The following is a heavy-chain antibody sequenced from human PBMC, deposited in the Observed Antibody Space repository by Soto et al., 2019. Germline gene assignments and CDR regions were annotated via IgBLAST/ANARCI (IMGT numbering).Heavy chain of an antibody. V-gene: IGHV1-18*04. CDR1: GYTFTSYG. CDR2: ISAYNGDT. D-gene: IGHD2-2*01. CDR3: ARYLGVVPAAMMYYGMDV. J-gene: IGHJ6*02. Sequence: ASVKVSCKASGYTFTSYGISWVRQARGQGLEWMGWISAYNGDTNYAQKLQGRVTMTTDTSTSTAYMELRSLRSDDTAVYYCARYLGVVPAAMMYYGMDVWGQGTTVTVSS.